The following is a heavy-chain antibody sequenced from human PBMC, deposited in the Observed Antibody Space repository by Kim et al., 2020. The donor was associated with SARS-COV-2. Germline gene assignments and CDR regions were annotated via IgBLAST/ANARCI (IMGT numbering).Heavy chain of an antibody. CDR2: IYYSGSI. J-gene: IGHJ6*02. Sequence: SETLSLTCTMTGGSFSTNYWRWIRQPPGKGLEWIGYIYYSGSINYNPSLKSRVTISLETSKNQFSLKLSSVTAADTAVYYCARRPGSYYCGMDVWGQGTTVTVSS. CDR1: GGSFSTNY. CDR3: ARRPGSYYCGMDV. V-gene: IGHV4-59*08. D-gene: IGHD2-15*01.